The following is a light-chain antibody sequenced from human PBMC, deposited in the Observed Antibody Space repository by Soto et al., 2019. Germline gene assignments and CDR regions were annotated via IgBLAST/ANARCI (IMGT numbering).Light chain of an antibody. CDR2: TAS. J-gene: IGKJ1*01. CDR3: LQDYNYPWT. Sequence: AIQMTQSPSSLSATVGDRVTITCRASQGIRNDLGWYQQKPGKAPKLLIYTASSLQSGVPSRFSGSGSGTDFTLTISSLQPEDFATYYCLQDYNYPWTFGQGTKVEIK. V-gene: IGKV1-6*01. CDR1: QGIRND.